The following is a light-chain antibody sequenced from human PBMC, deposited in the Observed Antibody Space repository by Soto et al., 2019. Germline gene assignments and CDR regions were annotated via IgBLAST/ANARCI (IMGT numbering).Light chain of an antibody. V-gene: IGKV3-11*01. Sequence: EMVLTQSPATLSLSPGERATLSSRASQSVSSYLAWYQQKPGQAPRLLIYDASNRATGIPARFSGSGSGIDFTLTISSLEPEDFAVYYCQQRSNWPRTFGQGTKLEIK. CDR2: DAS. J-gene: IGKJ2*01. CDR1: QSVSSY. CDR3: QQRSNWPRT.